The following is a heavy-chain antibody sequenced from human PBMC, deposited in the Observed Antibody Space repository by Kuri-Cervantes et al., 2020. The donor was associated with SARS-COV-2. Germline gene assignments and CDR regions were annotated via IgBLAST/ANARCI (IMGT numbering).Heavy chain of an antibody. Sequence: GESLKISCAASGFTFSSYSMNWVRQAPGKGLEWVSSISSSSSYIYYADSVKGRLTISRDNAKNSLYLQMNSLRAEDTAVYYCASRPPPGELGELRVSGMWSDAFDIWGQGTMVTVSS. CDR2: ISSSSSYI. D-gene: IGHD1-26*01. V-gene: IGHV3-21*01. CDR1: GFTFSSYS. CDR3: ASRPPPGELGELRVSGMWSDAFDI. J-gene: IGHJ3*02.